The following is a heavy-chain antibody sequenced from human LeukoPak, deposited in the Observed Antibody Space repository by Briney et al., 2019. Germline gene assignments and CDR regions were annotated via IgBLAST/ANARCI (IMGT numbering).Heavy chain of an antibody. V-gene: IGHV3-23*01. D-gene: IGHD5-18*01. Sequence: GGSLRLSCAASGSTFSSYAMSWVRQAPGKGLEWVSGISGPGGSTYYADSVKGRFTISRDNSKNTLYLQMNSLRAEDTAVYYCAKGLTYNYVYQFDYWGQGTLVTVSS. CDR1: GSTFSSYA. CDR3: AKGLTYNYVYQFDY. J-gene: IGHJ4*02. CDR2: ISGPGGST.